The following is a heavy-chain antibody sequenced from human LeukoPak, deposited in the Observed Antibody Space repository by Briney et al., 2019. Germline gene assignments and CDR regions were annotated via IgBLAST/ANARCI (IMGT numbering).Heavy chain of an antibody. V-gene: IGHV4-39*01. J-gene: IGHJ4*02. Sequence: SETLSLTCTVSGGSINRSYYYWGWIRQPPGKGLEWIGSIYYIGNTYYNPSLKSRVTISVDTSKNQFSLKLSSVTAADTAVYYCARLMTTVTSEYWGQGTLVTVSS. CDR1: GGSINRSYYY. CDR3: ARLMTTVTSEY. D-gene: IGHD4-17*01. CDR2: IYYIGNT.